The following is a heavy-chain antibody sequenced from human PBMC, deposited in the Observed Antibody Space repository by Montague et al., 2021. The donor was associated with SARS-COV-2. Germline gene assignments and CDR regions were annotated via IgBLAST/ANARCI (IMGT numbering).Heavy chain of an antibody. Sequence: SETLSLTCIVSDGSISSSSYHWGWIRQPPGKGLEWIGTIYYSGSTYCNPSLKSRVTISVDTSKNQFSLKLSSVTAADTAVYFCARLGDMAIIPPVHWGQGTWVTVSS. CDR1: DGSISSSSYH. CDR2: IYYSGST. CDR3: ARLGDMAIIPPVH. V-gene: IGHV4-39*01. D-gene: IGHD3-16*01. J-gene: IGHJ4*02.